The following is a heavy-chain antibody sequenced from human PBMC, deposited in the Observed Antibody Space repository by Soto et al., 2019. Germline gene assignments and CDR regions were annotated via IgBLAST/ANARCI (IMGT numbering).Heavy chain of an antibody. CDR3: ARPRGYSYGFDY. Sequence: SVKVSCKASGGTFSNYAITWVRQAPGQGLEWLGRIIPIFGSANYAQKFQGRVTMTTDTSTSTAYMELRSLRSDDTAVYYCARPRGYSYGFDYWGQGTLVTVSS. CDR1: GGTFSNYA. V-gene: IGHV1-69*05. CDR2: IIPIFGSA. J-gene: IGHJ4*02. D-gene: IGHD5-18*01.